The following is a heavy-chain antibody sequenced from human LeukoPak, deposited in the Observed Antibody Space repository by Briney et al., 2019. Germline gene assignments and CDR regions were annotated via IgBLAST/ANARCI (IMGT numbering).Heavy chain of an antibody. CDR1: GGSISSGGYY. V-gene: IGHV4-31*03. CDR2: IYYSGST. CDR3: ARGKYGDYLIDY. D-gene: IGHD4-17*01. Sequence: SETLSLTCTVSGGSISSGGYYWSWIRQHPGKGLEWIGYIYYSGSTYYNPSLKSRVTISVDTSKNQFSLKLSSVTAADTAVYYCARGKYGDYLIDYWGQGTLVTVSS. J-gene: IGHJ4*02.